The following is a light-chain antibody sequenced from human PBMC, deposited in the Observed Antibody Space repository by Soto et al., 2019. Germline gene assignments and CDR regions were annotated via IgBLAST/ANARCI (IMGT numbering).Light chain of an antibody. Sequence: DLQMTQSPSSLSASVGDRVTITCRASQSIATYVSWYQQKPGKAPKLLIYAASSLQSGVPSRFSGRGSGTDFTLTISSLQPEDFATYYCQQSYSTPSFGPGTKVDIK. CDR3: QQSYSTPS. J-gene: IGKJ3*01. CDR2: AAS. V-gene: IGKV1-39*01. CDR1: QSIATY.